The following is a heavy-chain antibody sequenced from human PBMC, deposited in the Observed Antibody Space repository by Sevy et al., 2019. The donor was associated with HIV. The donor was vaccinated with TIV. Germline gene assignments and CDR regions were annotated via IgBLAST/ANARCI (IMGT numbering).Heavy chain of an antibody. CDR3: AKDLERITMVRGVIMGTFDY. D-gene: IGHD3-10*01. J-gene: IGHJ4*02. Sequence: GGSLRLSCAASGFTFSSYAMSWVRQAPGKGLEWVSAISGSGGSTYYADSVKGRFTISRDNSKNTLYLQMNSLRAEDRAVYYCAKDLERITMVRGVIMGTFDYWGQGTLVTVSS. CDR1: GFTFSSYA. V-gene: IGHV3-23*01. CDR2: ISGSGGST.